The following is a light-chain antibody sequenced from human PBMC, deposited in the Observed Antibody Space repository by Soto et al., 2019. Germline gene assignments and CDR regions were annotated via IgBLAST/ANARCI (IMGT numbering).Light chain of an antibody. V-gene: IGLV1-40*01. Sequence: QSVLTQPPSVSGAPGQRVTITCTGSSSNIGAGYDVHWYQQLPGTAPKLLIYANINRPAGVPDRFSGSKSGTSASLAITGLQAEDEADYYCAAWDDSLSGVFGGGTKLTVL. CDR3: AAWDDSLSGV. CDR2: ANI. CDR1: SSNIGAGYD. J-gene: IGLJ3*02.